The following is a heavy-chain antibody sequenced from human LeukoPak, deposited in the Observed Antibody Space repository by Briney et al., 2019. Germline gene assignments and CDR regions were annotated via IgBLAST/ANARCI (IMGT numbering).Heavy chain of an antibody. CDR3: ARERGHLDY. CDR1: GFTFRNAW. Sequence: GGSLRLSCAASGFTFRNAWMSWFRQAPGKGLEWVSVIYSGGSTYYADSVKGRFTISRDNSKNTLYLQMNSLRAEDTAVYYCARERGHLDYWGQGTLVTVSS. V-gene: IGHV3-66*01. D-gene: IGHD6-25*01. J-gene: IGHJ4*02. CDR2: IYSGGST.